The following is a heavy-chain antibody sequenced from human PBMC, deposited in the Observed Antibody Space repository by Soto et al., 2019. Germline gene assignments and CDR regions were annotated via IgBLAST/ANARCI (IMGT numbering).Heavy chain of an antibody. Sequence: HPGGSLRLSCAASGFTLSSYGMHWVRQAPGKGLEWVAVISYDGINKYYADSVKGRFTISRDNSKNTLYLQMNSLRAEDTAVYYCAKSVYNWHDGLFAYWGQGTLVTVSS. J-gene: IGHJ4*02. V-gene: IGHV3-30*18. CDR1: GFTLSSYG. D-gene: IGHD1-1*01. CDR2: ISYDGINK. CDR3: AKSVYNWHDGLFAY.